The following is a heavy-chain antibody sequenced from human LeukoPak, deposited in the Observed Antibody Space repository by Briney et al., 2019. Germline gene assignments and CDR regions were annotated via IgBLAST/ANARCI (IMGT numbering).Heavy chain of an antibody. Sequence: GGSLRLSCAASGFTFSSYWMTWVRQAPGKGLEWVANINQDGGEKYYVDSVKGRFTISRDNAKNSLYLQMNSLRAEDTAVYYCTRAGLLWFGESKSDYWGQGTLVTVS. D-gene: IGHD3-10*01. V-gene: IGHV3-7*01. CDR3: TRAGLLWFGESKSDY. CDR1: GFTFSSYW. CDR2: INQDGGEK. J-gene: IGHJ4*02.